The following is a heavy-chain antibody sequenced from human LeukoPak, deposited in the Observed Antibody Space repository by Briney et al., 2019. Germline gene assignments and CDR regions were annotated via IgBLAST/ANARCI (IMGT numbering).Heavy chain of an antibody. CDR2: IIPIFGTA. CDR1: GGTFNSYA. Sequence: APVKVSCKASGGTFNSYAISWVRQAPGQGLEWMGRIIPIFGTANYAQKFQGRVTITTDESTSTAYMELSSLRSEDTAVYYCARDAYCGGDCPFDYWGQGTLVTVSS. D-gene: IGHD2-21*02. V-gene: IGHV1-69*05. J-gene: IGHJ4*02. CDR3: ARDAYCGGDCPFDY.